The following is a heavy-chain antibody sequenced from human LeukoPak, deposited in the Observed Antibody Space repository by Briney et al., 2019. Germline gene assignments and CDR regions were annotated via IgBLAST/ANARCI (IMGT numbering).Heavy chain of an antibody. CDR1: GFTFSSYA. Sequence: GGSLRLSCAASGFTFSSYAMSWVRQAPGKGLEWVSAISGSGGSTYYADSVKGRITISRDNSKNTLYLQMNSLRAEDTAVYYCAKDQRWDYGSPFDYWGQGTLVTVSS. D-gene: IGHD3-10*01. V-gene: IGHV3-23*01. CDR3: AKDQRWDYGSPFDY. CDR2: ISGSGGST. J-gene: IGHJ4*02.